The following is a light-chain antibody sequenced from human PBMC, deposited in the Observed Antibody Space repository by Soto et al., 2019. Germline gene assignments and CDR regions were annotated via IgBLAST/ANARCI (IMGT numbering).Light chain of an antibody. CDR3: QQYGSSPLT. CDR2: GAS. V-gene: IGKV3-20*01. Sequence: EIVLTQSPGTLSLFPGERATLSCRASQSGSSSYVAWYQQKPGQAPRLLIYGASSRATGIPDRFSGSGSGTDFTLTISRLEPEDFEVYYRQQYGSSPLTLGGGTKVDIK. J-gene: IGKJ4*01. CDR1: QSGSSSY.